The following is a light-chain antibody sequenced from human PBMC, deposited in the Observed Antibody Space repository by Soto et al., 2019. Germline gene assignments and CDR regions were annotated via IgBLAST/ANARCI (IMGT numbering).Light chain of an antibody. CDR2: EVT. Sequence: QSALTQPPSASGSPGQSVTISCTGTSSDVGAYNYVSWYQQHPGKAPKLMIFEVTKRPSGVPDRFSGSKSGNTASLTVSGLQGEDEADYYRNSYAGTREVFGGGTKLTVL. V-gene: IGLV2-8*01. CDR3: NSYAGTREV. CDR1: SSDVGAYNY. J-gene: IGLJ2*01.